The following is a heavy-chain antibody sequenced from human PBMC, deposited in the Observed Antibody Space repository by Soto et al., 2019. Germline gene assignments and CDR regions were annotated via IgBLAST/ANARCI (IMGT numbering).Heavy chain of an antibody. Sequence: SGTLSLTCTVSSGSISSDNYYWTWIRQHPGKGLEWIGYIYYSGSTLYNPSLKSRVTISVDTSKNHFSLNLSSVTAADTAVYYCARTNYCPNGVCYTNYYSGLEVWGQGTTVPGSS. CDR3: ARTNYCPNGVCYTNYYSGLEV. V-gene: IGHV4-31*03. D-gene: IGHD2-8*01. CDR1: SGSISSDNYY. CDR2: IYYSGST. J-gene: IGHJ6*02.